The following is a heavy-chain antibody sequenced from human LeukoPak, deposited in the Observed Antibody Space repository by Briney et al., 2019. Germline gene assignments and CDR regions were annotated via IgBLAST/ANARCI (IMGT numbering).Heavy chain of an antibody. D-gene: IGHD2-8*01. Sequence: GASVKVSCKASGYTFTSYGISWVRQAPGQGLEWMGGIIPIFGTANYAQKFQGRVTITADESTSTAYMELSSLRSEDTAVYYCARPQSDRQPRSNCTNGVCYTDWYYYYYGMDVWGQGTTVTVSS. CDR2: IIPIFGTA. V-gene: IGHV1-69*13. J-gene: IGHJ6*02. CDR1: GYTFTSYG. CDR3: ARPQSDRQPRSNCTNGVCYTDWYYYYYGMDV.